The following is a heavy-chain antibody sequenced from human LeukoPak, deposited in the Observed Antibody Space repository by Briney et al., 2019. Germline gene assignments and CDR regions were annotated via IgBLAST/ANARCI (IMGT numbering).Heavy chain of an antibody. CDR2: IRYDGSNK. Sequence: GGSLRLSCAASGFTFSSYGMHWVRQAPGKGLEWVAFIRYDGSNKYYADSVKCRFTISRDSSKNSLYLQMNSLRAEDTAVYYCAREFVYTAMDTSDYYYYYMDVWGKGTTVTVSS. V-gene: IGHV3-30*02. J-gene: IGHJ6*03. CDR1: GFTFSSYG. D-gene: IGHD5-18*01. CDR3: AREFVYTAMDTSDYYYYYMDV.